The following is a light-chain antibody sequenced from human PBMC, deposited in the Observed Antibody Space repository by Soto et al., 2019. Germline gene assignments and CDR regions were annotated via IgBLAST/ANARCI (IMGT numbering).Light chain of an antibody. V-gene: IGLV2-14*03. CDR3: SSYTTSNTRQIV. CDR1: SSDVGGYNY. Sequence: QSVLTQPASVSGSPVQSIPIFCTGTSSDVGGYNYVSWYQHHPGKAPKLMIYDVSNRPSGVSNRFSGSKSGNAASLTISGLQPEDEADYYCSSYTTSNTRQIVFGTGTKVTVL. CDR2: DVS. J-gene: IGLJ1*01.